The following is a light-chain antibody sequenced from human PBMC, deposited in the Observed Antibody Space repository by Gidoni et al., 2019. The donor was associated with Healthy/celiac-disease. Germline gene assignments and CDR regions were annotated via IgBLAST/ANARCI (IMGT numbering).Light chain of an antibody. Sequence: EIVLTQSPATLSLSPGERAPLSCSASQSVSSYLAWYQQKPGQAPRLLIYDASNRATGIPARFRGSGSGTDFTLTISSLEPEDFAVYYCQQRSNWQGITFXXXTRLEIK. CDR1: QSVSSY. CDR2: DAS. J-gene: IGKJ5*01. CDR3: QQRSNWQGIT. V-gene: IGKV3-11*01.